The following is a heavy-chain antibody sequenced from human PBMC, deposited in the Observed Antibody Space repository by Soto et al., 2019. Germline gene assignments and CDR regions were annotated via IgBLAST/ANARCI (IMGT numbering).Heavy chain of an antibody. V-gene: IGHV3-48*01. CDR2: ISSSSTI. CDR1: GFTFSTYS. J-gene: IGHJ4*02. Sequence: PGGSLRLSCAASGFTFSTYSMNWVRQAPGKGLEWVSSISSSSTIYYADSVKGRFTISRDNVQNSLYLQMHSLRAEDTAVYYCARERGNGWTFDYWGQGTLVTVSS. D-gene: IGHD6-19*01. CDR3: ARERGNGWTFDY.